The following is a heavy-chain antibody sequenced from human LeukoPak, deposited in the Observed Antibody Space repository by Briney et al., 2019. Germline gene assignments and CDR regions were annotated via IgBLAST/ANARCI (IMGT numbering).Heavy chain of an antibody. J-gene: IGHJ2*01. CDR1: GHSVPSSL. CDR2: VYAGDSDT. CDR3: ARRLAAAGLGLSWYFDL. Sequence: DPMKISCTGSGHSVPSSLIVSVRPMSGNRLEWIGIVYAGDSDTRYSPPFQGQVTISADKSISTAYLQWSSLKASDTAMYYCARRLAAAGLGLSWYFDLWGRGTLVTVSS. V-gene: IGHV5-51*01. D-gene: IGHD6-13*01.